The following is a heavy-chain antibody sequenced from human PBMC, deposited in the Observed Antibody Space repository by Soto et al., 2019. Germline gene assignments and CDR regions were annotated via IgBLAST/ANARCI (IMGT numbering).Heavy chain of an antibody. V-gene: IGHV3-74*01. CDR1: EFSFSTYW. CDR2: IDTTGSTT. Sequence: VQLVESGGGLVQPGGCLRLSCVASEFSFSTYWMHWVRHAPGKGLMWVARIDTTGSTTTYADSVQGRFTISRDNAKNTMYLQMNSVRDEDTGIYFCASVSAAQYYYGMDAWVQGTKVTVS. D-gene: IGHD2-15*01. CDR3: ASVSAAQYYYGMDA. J-gene: IGHJ6*02.